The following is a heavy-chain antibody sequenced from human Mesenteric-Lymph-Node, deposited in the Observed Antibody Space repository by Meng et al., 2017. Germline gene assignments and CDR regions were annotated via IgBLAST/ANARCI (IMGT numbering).Heavy chain of an antibody. D-gene: IGHD6-6*01. Sequence: GESLKISCAASGFTLTDYYMNWVRQAPGKGLEWVSSISSVRTIYCADSVKGRFTISRDNAKNSLYLQMNSLRAEDTAVYYCARDSTRAARQFDYWGQGTLVTVSS. J-gene: IGHJ4*02. CDR1: GFTLTDYY. CDR3: ARDSTRAARQFDY. V-gene: IGHV3-69-1*01. CDR2: ISSVRTI.